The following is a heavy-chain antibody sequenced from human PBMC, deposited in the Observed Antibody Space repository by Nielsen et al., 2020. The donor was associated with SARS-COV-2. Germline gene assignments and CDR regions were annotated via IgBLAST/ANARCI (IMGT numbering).Heavy chain of an antibody. J-gene: IGHJ6*03. CDR3: ARVGSGVVPGPLGIGMWYSYYYMDV. CDR1: DNTFFSYS. D-gene: IGHD2-2*01. CDR2: ISANNGNA. Sequence: ASVKVSCKASDNTFFSYSIIWVRQAPGQGLEWMGRISANNGNAKYAQNLQDRVTMTADASTSTVYMDLRRLRSDDTAVYYCARVGSGVVPGPLGIGMWYSYYYMDVWGKGTTVTVSS. V-gene: IGHV1-18*04.